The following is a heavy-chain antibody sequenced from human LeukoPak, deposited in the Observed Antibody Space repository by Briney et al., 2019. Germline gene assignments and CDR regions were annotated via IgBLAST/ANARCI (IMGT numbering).Heavy chain of an antibody. CDR2: IRYDGSNK. D-gene: IGHD3-16*02. CDR1: GFTFDDYG. CDR3: AKTSSYDYVWGSYRSPDY. Sequence: PGGSLRLSCAASGFTFDDYGMSWVRQAPGKGLEWVAFIRYDGSNKYYADSVKGRFTISRDNSKNTLYLQMNSLRAEDTAVYYCAKTSSYDYVWGSYRSPDYWGQGTLVTVSS. J-gene: IGHJ4*02. V-gene: IGHV3-30*02.